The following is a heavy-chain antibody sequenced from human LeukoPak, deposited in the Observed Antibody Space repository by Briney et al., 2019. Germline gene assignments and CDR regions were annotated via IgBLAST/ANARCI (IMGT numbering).Heavy chain of an antibody. D-gene: IGHD6-25*01. V-gene: IGHV3-7*01. Sequence: GGSLRLSCAASGFTFSSYGMSWVRQAPGKGLEWVANMKQDGSEEHYVDSVKGRFTISRDNAKNSLHLEMNSLRAEDTALYYCARSLSAEFDIWGQGTMVTVSS. CDR3: ARSLSAEFDI. CDR1: GFTFSSYG. J-gene: IGHJ3*02. CDR2: MKQDGSEE.